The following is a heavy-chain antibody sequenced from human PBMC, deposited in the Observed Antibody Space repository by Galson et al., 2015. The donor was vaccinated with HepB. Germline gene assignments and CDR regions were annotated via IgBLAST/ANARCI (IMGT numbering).Heavy chain of an antibody. J-gene: IGHJ4*02. V-gene: IGHV3-30*04. CDR1: GFTFSSCA. D-gene: IGHD6-19*01. Sequence: SLRLSCAVSGFTFSSCAMHWVRQAPGKGLEWVAIISYDGSNKYNADSVKGRFTVSRDNSKNTLYLQMNSLRAEDTAVYYCVRDGGSWTAMAGEGRFDYWGQGTLVTVSS. CDR3: VRDGGSWTAMAGEGRFDY. CDR2: ISYDGSNK.